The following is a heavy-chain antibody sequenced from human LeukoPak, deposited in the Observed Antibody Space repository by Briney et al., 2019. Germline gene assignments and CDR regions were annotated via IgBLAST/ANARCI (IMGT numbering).Heavy chain of an antibody. D-gene: IGHD6-19*01. CDR1: GSTFSSYA. V-gene: IGHV3-23*01. Sequence: PGGSLRLSCAASGSTFSSYAMSWVRQAPGKGLEWVSAISGSGGSTYYADSVKGRFTISRDNSKNTLYLQMNSLRAEDTAVYYCAKSGEQWLVVVGFDYWGQGTLVTVSS. J-gene: IGHJ4*02. CDR2: ISGSGGST. CDR3: AKSGEQWLVVVGFDY.